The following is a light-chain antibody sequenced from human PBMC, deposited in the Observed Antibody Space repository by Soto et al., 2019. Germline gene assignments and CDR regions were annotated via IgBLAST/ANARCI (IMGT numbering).Light chain of an antibody. CDR3: SSYTTSSTLV. CDR2: DVS. Sequence: QSALTQPASVSASPGQSITISCTGTSSDVGTYKYVCWYQHHPGKAPKLMIYDVSNRPSGVSNRFSGSKSGNTASLIISGLQTEDEADYYCSSYTTSSTLVFGGGTQLTVL. J-gene: IGLJ2*01. V-gene: IGLV2-14*03. CDR1: SSDVGTYKY.